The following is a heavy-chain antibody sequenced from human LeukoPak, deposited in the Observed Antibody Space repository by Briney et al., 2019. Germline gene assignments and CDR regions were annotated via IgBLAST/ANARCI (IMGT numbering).Heavy chain of an antibody. CDR1: GFTFSDYY. J-gene: IGHJ4*02. CDR2: ISSSGSTI. Sequence: KPGGSLRLSCAASGFTFSDYYMSWIRQAPGKGLEWVSYISSSGSTIYYADSVKGRFTISKDNAKNSLYLQMNSLRAEDTAVYYCAKARRYSGYEDYWGQGTLATVSS. V-gene: IGHV3-11*01. D-gene: IGHD5-12*01. CDR3: AKARRYSGYEDY.